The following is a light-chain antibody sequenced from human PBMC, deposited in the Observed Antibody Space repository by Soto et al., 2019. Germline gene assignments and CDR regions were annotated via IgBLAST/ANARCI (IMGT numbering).Light chain of an antibody. CDR2: GAS. CDR3: SQYDSSPWT. CDR1: QSVSSSF. V-gene: IGKV3-20*01. Sequence: ESVLTQSPGTLSLSPGERATLSCRASQSVSSSFLAWYQLKPGQAPRLLIYGASSRATGIPDRFSGSGSGTDFTLTISRLEPEHLAVYYCSQYDSSPWTFGQGTTVQIK. J-gene: IGKJ1*01.